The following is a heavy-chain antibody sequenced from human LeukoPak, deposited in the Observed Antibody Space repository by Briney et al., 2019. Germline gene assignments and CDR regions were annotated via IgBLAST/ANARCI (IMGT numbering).Heavy chain of an antibody. J-gene: IGHJ4*02. CDR2: IYTSGST. D-gene: IGHD6-13*01. Sequence: SETLSLTCTVSGGSISSGSYYWSWIRQPAGKGLEWIGRIYTSGSTNYNPSLKSRVTISVDTSKNQFSLKLSSVTAADTAVYYCARTRRDGYSRALYFDYWGQGTLVTVSS. CDR1: GGSISSGSYY. CDR3: ARTRRDGYSRALYFDY. V-gene: IGHV4-61*02.